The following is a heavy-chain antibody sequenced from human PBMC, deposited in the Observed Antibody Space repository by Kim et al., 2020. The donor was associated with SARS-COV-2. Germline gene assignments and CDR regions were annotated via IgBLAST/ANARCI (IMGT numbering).Heavy chain of an antibody. V-gene: IGHV5-51*01. J-gene: IGHJ3*02. CDR3: ARQVGNGGSYNI. Sequence: YRPSFQGRVTLSAAKSISTAYLQWSSLKASDTAMYYCARQVGNGGSYNIWGQGTMVTVSS. D-gene: IGHD1-26*01.